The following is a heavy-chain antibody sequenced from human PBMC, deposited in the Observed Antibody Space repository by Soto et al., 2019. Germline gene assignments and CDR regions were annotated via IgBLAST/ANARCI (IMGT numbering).Heavy chain of an antibody. CDR2: IYYSGST. D-gene: IGHD6-13*01. V-gene: IGHV4-59*01. Sequence: PSETLSLTCTVSGGSISSYYWSWIRQPPGKGLEWIGCIYYSGSTNYNPSLKSRVTISVDTSKNQFSLKLSSVTAADTAVYYCARVAGYSSSWYWDGWFDPWGQGTLVTVSS. CDR3: ARVAGYSSSWYWDGWFDP. CDR1: GGSISSYY. J-gene: IGHJ5*02.